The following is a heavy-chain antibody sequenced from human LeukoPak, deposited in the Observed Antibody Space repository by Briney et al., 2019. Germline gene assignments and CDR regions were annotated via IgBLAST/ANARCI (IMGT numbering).Heavy chain of an antibody. V-gene: IGHV3-23*01. CDR2: ISGSGGST. CDR1: GFTFSNAW. J-gene: IGHJ4*02. CDR3: AKDHNPLDY. Sequence: GGSLRLSCAASGFTFSNAWMSWVRQAPGKGLEWVSAISGSGGSTYYADSVKGRFTISRDNSKNTLYLQMNSLRAEDTAVYYCAKDHNPLDYWGQGTLVTVSS.